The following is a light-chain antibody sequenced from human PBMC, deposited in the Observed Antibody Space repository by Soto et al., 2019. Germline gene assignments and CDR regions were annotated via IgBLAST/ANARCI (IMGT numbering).Light chain of an antibody. Sequence: DIQMTQSPSSLSASVGDRVTITCRASQSISSYLNWYQQKPGKAPKLLIYAASSLQSGVPSRFSGSGSGTDFTLTISSLQPEDFAPYYCQQSYITPCTFGQGTKLEIK. V-gene: IGKV1-39*01. CDR3: QQSYITPCT. CDR2: AAS. J-gene: IGKJ2*02. CDR1: QSISSY.